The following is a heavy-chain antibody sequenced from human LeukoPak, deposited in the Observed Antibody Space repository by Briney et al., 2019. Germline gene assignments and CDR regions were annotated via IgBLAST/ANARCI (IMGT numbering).Heavy chain of an antibody. CDR1: GGSISRSGYY. D-gene: IGHD3-16*01. Sequence: SETLSLTCTVSGGSISRSGYYWGWIRQPPGKGLEWIGSMYHSGSTYYNPSLKSRVTISVDTSKNQFSLKLSSVTAADTAVYYCARGVYDYVWGSYSGYFDYWGQGTLVTVSS. J-gene: IGHJ4*02. CDR2: MYHSGST. CDR3: ARGVYDYVWGSYSGYFDY. V-gene: IGHV4-39*07.